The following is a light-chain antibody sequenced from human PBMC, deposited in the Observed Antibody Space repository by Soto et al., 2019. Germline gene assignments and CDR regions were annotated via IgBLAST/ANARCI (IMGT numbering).Light chain of an antibody. J-gene: IGKJ2*01. Sequence: EIVLTQSPGTLSLSPGERATLSYRASQTISSSYLAWYQQKRGQAPRLLMYGASSRATGIPDRFSGSGSGTDFTLTISRLEPEDFAVYYCQQYGGSRNTFGQGTKLEIK. CDR2: GAS. CDR3: QQYGGSRNT. V-gene: IGKV3-20*01. CDR1: QTISSSY.